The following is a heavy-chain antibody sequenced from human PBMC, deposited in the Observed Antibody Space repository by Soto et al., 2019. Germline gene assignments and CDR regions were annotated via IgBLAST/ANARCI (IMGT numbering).Heavy chain of an antibody. CDR2: IFHSGRT. D-gene: IGHD4-4*01. CDR1: GDSISGSDW. CDR3: ARVGGWTTSAGPRFWHFDL. J-gene: IGHJ2*01. V-gene: IGHV4-4*02. Sequence: QVQLQESGPGLVKPSGTLSLTCTVSGDSISGSDWWAWVRQPPSKGLEWIGEIFHSGRTNYNPSLKSGVVMSLDGSKNEFSLSLASVTAADTALYFCARVGGWTTSAGPRFWHFDLWGRGTLVTVSS.